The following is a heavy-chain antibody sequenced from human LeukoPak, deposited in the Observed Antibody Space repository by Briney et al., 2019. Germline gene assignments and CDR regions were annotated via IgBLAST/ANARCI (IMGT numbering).Heavy chain of an antibody. Sequence: SGTLSLTCAVSGGSISSTNWWSWVRQPPGKGLEWIGEIYHSGTTNYNPSLKSRVTISIDKSKNQFSLKLSSVTAADTAVYYCARTTYYYGSGSYYYFDYWGQGTLVTVSS. CDR1: GGSISSTNW. D-gene: IGHD3-10*01. CDR3: ARTTYYYGSGSYYYFDY. J-gene: IGHJ4*02. CDR2: IYHSGTT. V-gene: IGHV4-4*02.